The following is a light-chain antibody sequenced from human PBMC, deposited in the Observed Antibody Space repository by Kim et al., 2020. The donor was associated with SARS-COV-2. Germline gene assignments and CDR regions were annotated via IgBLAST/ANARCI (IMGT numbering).Light chain of an antibody. CDR2: ATD. J-gene: IGLJ1*01. CDR3: AAWDDSLKMHV. CDR1: RTNIARNR. Sequence: RVNISDPRRRTNIARNRVTWYQQVPASAPNGLICATDHRPSGVPDRISGSKSGTSTSLAISGLLSDDEGDYYCAAWDDSLKMHVFGPGTKVTVL. V-gene: IGLV1-44*01.